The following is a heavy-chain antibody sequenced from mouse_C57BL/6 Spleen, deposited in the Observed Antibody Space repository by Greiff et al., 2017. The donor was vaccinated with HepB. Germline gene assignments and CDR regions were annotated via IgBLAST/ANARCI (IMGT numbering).Heavy chain of an antibody. V-gene: IGHV1-22*01. CDR2: INPNNGGT. J-gene: IGHJ3*01. CDR3: AKTYYSVPFAY. CDR1: GYTFTDYN. D-gene: IGHD2-12*01. Sequence: EVKLVESGPELVKPGASVKMSCKASGYTFTDYNMHWVKQSHGKSLEWIGYINPNNGGTSYNQKFKGKATLTVNKSSSTAYMELRSLTSEDSAVYYCAKTYYSVPFAYWGQGTLVTVSA.